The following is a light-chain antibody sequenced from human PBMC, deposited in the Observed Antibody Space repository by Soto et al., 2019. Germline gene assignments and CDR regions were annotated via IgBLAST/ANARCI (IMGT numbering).Light chain of an antibody. CDR3: QHYNNWPLT. CDR1: QSISNT. CDR2: GAS. V-gene: IGKV3-15*01. Sequence: EIVMTQSPATLSVSPGESATLSCRASQSISNTLAWYQQTPGQAPRLLIYGASTRATGIPARFSGSGSGTEFTLAISSLQSVDFAVYYCQHYNNWPLTFGGGTKL. J-gene: IGKJ4*01.